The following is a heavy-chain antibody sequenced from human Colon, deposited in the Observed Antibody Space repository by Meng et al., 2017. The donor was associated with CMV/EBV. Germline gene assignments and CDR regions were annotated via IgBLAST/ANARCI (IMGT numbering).Heavy chain of an antibody. J-gene: IGHJ5*02. Sequence: GESLKISCAASGFTVSSNYMTWVRQAPGKGLEWVSVIYTDGSTHYADSVEGRFTISRDNSKNTLDLQMNNLRAEDTAVHYCARADGYGIASAGHHWGRGTLVTVSS. CDR1: GFTVSSNY. V-gene: IGHV3-66*01. CDR3: ARADGYGIASAGHH. CDR2: IYTDGST. D-gene: IGHD6-13*01.